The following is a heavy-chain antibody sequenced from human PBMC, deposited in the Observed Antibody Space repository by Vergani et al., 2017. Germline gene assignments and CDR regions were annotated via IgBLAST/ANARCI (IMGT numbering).Heavy chain of an antibody. Sequence: EVQLLESGGGLVQPGGSLRLSCAASGFTVSSNYMSWVRQAPGKGLEWVSVIYSGGSTYYADSVKGRFTISRHNSKNTLYLQMNSLRAEDTAVYYCAREGTYSSDEGVDAFDIWGQGTMVTVSS. CDR3: AREGTYSSDEGVDAFDI. CDR1: GFTVSSNY. V-gene: IGHV3-53*04. J-gene: IGHJ3*02. CDR2: IYSGGST. D-gene: IGHD6-19*01.